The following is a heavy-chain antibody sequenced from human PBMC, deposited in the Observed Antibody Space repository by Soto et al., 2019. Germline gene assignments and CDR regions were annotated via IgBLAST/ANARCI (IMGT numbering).Heavy chain of an antibody. CDR2: TYYRSKWYN. V-gene: IGHV6-1*01. CDR3: ATWSFDY. Sequence: PSQTLSLTCAISGDSVSSNSAAWNWIRHSPSRGLEWLGRTYYRSKWYNDYAVSMRSRITINPDTTKNQFSLQLNSATPEDTAVYYCATWSFDYWGQGTLVTVYS. D-gene: IGHD1-1*01. CDR1: GDSVSSNSAA. J-gene: IGHJ4*02.